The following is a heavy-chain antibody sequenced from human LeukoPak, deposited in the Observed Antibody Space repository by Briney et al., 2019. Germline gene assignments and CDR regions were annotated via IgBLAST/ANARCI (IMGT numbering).Heavy chain of an antibody. D-gene: IGHD6-19*01. V-gene: IGHV3-53*01. Sequence: GGSLRLSCAASGFTVSSNYMSWVRQAPGKGLEWVSVIYSGGSTYYADSVKGRFTISRDNSKNTLYLQMNSLRAEDTAVYYCAKDFSILIAVAGNGDYWGQGTLVTVSS. CDR1: GFTVSSNY. CDR2: IYSGGST. CDR3: AKDFSILIAVAGNGDY. J-gene: IGHJ4*02.